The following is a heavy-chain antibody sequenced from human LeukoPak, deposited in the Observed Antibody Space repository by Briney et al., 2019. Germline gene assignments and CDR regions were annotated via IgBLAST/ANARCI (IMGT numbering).Heavy chain of an antibody. J-gene: IGHJ4*02. CDR2: ISAYNGNT. Sequence: GASVKVSCKASGGTFSSYAISWVRQAPGQGLEWMGWISAYNGNTNYAQKLQGRVTMTTDTSTSTAYMELRSLRSDDTAVYYCARDPHNGARKNFDYWGQGTLVTVSS. CDR1: GGTFSSYA. V-gene: IGHV1-18*01. D-gene: IGHD1-26*01. CDR3: ARDPHNGARKNFDY.